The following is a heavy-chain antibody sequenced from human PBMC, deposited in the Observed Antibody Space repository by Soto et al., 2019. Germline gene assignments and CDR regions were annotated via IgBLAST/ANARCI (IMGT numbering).Heavy chain of an antibody. J-gene: IGHJ6*03. CDR2: INHSGST. Sequence: SETLSLTCAVYGGSFSGYYWSWIRQPPGKGLEWIGEINHSGSTNYNPSLKSRVTISVDTSKNQFSLKLSSVTAADTAVYYCARGRNHYDILTGYSGPYYMDVWGKGTTVTVSS. CDR3: ARGRNHYDILTGYSGPYYMDV. V-gene: IGHV4-34*01. CDR1: GGSFSGYY. D-gene: IGHD3-9*01.